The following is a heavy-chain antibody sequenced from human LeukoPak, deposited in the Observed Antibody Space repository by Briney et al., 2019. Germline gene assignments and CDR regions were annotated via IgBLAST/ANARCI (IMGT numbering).Heavy chain of an antibody. Sequence: PSETLSLTCAVYGGSFSGYYWSWIRQPPGKGREWIGEINHSGSTYYNPSLKSRVTISVDTSKNQFSLKLSSVTAADTAVYYCARNRDYWEHSHFDYWGQGTLVTVSS. CDR1: GGSFSGYY. CDR3: ARNRDYWEHSHFDY. D-gene: IGHD1/OR15-1a*01. J-gene: IGHJ4*02. CDR2: INHSGST. V-gene: IGHV4-34*01.